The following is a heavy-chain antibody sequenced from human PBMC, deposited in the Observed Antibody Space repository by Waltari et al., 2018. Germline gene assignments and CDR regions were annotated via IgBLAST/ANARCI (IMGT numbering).Heavy chain of an antibody. D-gene: IGHD2-21*02. Sequence: QVQLVQSGAEVKKPGASVKVSCKASGYTFTSYAMHWVRQAPGQRLEWMGWINAGNGNTKYSQKFQGRVTITRDTSASTAYMELSSLRSEDTAVYYCARAYGYCGGHCYFPIDYWGQGTLVTVSS. CDR2: INAGNGNT. CDR1: GYTFTSYA. CDR3: ARAYGYCGGHCYFPIDY. J-gene: IGHJ4*02. V-gene: IGHV1-3*01.